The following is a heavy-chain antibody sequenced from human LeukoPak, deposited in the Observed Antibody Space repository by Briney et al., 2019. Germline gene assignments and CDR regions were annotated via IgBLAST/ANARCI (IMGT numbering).Heavy chain of an antibody. CDR2: ISAYNGNT. Sequence: GASVNVSCKASGYSFTSDGISWVRRAPGQGLEWMGWISAYNGNTNYAQKLQGRVTMTTDTSTSTAYMELRSLRSDDTAVYYCARGGGRDWNYFLDYWGQGTLVTVSS. D-gene: IGHD1-7*01. CDR3: ARGGGRDWNYFLDY. J-gene: IGHJ4*02. V-gene: IGHV1-18*01. CDR1: GYSFTSDG.